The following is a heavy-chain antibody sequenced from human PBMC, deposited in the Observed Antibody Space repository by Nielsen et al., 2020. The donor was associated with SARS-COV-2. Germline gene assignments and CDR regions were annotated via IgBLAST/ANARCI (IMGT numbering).Heavy chain of an antibody. CDR3: ASITAMVEDGGYFDY. Sequence: SVKVSCKASGYTFTGYYIHWVRQAPGQGLEWMGGIIPIFGTANYAQKFQGRVTITADKSTSTAYMELSSLRSEDTAVYYCASITAMVEDGGYFDYWGQGTLVTVSS. D-gene: IGHD5-18*01. J-gene: IGHJ4*02. CDR1: GYTFTGYY. V-gene: IGHV1-69*06. CDR2: IIPIFGTA.